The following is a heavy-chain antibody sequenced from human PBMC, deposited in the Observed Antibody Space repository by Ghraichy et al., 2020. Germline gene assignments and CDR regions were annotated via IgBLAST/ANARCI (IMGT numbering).Heavy chain of an antibody. CDR2: IYYSGST. CDR1: GGSISSYY. Sequence: SETLSLTCTVSGGSISSYYWSWIRQPPGKGLEWIGYIYYSGSTNYNPSLKSRVTISVDTSKNQFSLKLSSVTAADTAVYYCARLDGYSDKFDYWGQGTLVTVSS. V-gene: IGHV4-59*01. D-gene: IGHD5-24*01. J-gene: IGHJ4*02. CDR3: ARLDGYSDKFDY.